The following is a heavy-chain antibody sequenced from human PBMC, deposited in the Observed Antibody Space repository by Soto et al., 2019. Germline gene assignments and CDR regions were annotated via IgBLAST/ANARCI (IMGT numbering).Heavy chain of an antibody. D-gene: IGHD6-19*01. CDR1: GFTFSNYS. CDR2: ISSSTI. Sequence: EVQLVESGGGLVQPGGSLRLSCAASGFTFSNYSVNWVRQAPGKGLEWVSYISSSTIYYADSVKGRFTISRDNAKNSLYLQMNSLRAEDTAVYYCARETQWLNWFDPWGQGTLVTVSS. V-gene: IGHV3-48*01. CDR3: ARETQWLNWFDP. J-gene: IGHJ5*02.